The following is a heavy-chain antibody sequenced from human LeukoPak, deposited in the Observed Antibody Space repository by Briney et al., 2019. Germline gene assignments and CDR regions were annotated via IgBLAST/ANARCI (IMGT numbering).Heavy chain of an antibody. J-gene: IGHJ4*02. D-gene: IGHD6-13*01. CDR2: ISGSGNNA. CDR3: AQVECRSRCSEGDY. CDR1: GFTFSSYA. Sequence: GGSLRLSCAASGFTFSSYAMSWVRQAPGKGLEWVSAISGSGNNAYYADSVKGRFTISRDSSKNTLYLQMNSLRAEDTAVYYCAQVECRSRCSEGDYWGQGTLVTVSS. V-gene: IGHV3-23*01.